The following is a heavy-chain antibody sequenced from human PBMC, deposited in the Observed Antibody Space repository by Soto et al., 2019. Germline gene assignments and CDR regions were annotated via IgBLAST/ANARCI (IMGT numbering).Heavy chain of an antibody. J-gene: IGHJ4*02. CDR3: AKGCCSSTSCYPPFDY. CDR1: GFTFSTYA. CDR2: VTSDGTDT. Sequence: GGSLRLSCAASGFTFSTYAMSWVRQAPGQALEWVSSVTSDGTDTFYADSVKGRFIISRDNSENTLYLQMNSLRADDTAVYYCAKGCCSSTSCYPPFDYWGQGTLVTVSS. V-gene: IGHV3-23*01. D-gene: IGHD2-2*01.